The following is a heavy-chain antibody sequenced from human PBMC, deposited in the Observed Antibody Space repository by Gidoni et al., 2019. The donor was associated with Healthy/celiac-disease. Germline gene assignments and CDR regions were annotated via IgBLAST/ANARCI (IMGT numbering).Heavy chain of an antibody. Sequence: QLQLQESGPGLVKPSETLSLTCTVSGGSISSSSYYWGWIRQPPGKGLEWIGSIYYSGSTYYNPSLKSRVTISVDTSKNQFSLKLSSVTAADTAVYYCARQDYDFWSGYFKLYYYGMDVWGQGTTVTVSS. J-gene: IGHJ6*02. CDR1: GGSISSSSYY. CDR2: IYYSGST. V-gene: IGHV4-39*01. D-gene: IGHD3-3*01. CDR3: ARQDYDFWSGYFKLYYYGMDV.